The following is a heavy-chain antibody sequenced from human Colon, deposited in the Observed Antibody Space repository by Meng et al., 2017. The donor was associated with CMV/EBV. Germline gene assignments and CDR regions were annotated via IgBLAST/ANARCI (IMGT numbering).Heavy chain of an antibody. D-gene: IGHD5-24*01. V-gene: IGHV3-21*01. J-gene: IGHJ4*02. Sequence: DVQLVESGGXLVKPGGSLRFACVASGFTFSSYSMNWVRQAPGKGLEWVSSISSSSSYIYYADSVKGRFTISRDNAKNSLYLQMNSLRAEDTAVYYCARVWVEMATIGTFDYWGQGTLVTVSS. CDR1: GFTFSSYS. CDR2: ISSSSSYI. CDR3: ARVWVEMATIGTFDY.